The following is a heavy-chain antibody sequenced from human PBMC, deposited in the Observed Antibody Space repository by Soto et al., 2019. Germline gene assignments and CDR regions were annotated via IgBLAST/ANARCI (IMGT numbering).Heavy chain of an antibody. D-gene: IGHD2-15*01. Sequence: EVQLLESGGGLVQPGGSLRLSCAASGFTFSSYAMSWVRQAPGKGLEWVSAISGSGGSTYYADSVKGRFTISRDNSKNTLYLQMNSLRAEDTAVYYCAKDREGYCSGGSCYSPYWGQGTLVTVSS. CDR2: ISGSGGST. CDR1: GFTFSSYA. J-gene: IGHJ4*02. V-gene: IGHV3-23*01. CDR3: AKDREGYCSGGSCYSPY.